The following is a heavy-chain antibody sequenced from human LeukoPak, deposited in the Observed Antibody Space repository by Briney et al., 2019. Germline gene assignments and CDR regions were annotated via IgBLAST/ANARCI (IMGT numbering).Heavy chain of an antibody. CDR2: ILYSGRT. CDR1: GVSITSSSDY. CDR3: ARHYYDSSGYRRDYYFDH. J-gene: IGHJ4*02. Sequence: SETLSLTCTVSGVSITSSSDYWGWIRQPPGKGLEWIGSILYSGRTYYNPSLESRLTMSIDTSKNQFSLKLSFVTAADTAAYYCARHYYDSSGYRRDYYFDHWGQGTLVTVSS. V-gene: IGHV4-39*01. D-gene: IGHD3-22*01.